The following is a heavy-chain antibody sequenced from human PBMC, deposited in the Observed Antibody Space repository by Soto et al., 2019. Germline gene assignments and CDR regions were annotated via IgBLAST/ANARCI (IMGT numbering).Heavy chain of an antibody. V-gene: IGHV3-15*05. J-gene: IGHJ4*02. CDR1: GFDLSNGW. D-gene: IGHD1-26*01. CDR2: IKGKVHGETT. Sequence: EVQLVESGGGLVKPGGSLKLSCAASGFDLSNGWLSWVRQAPGKGLEWVGGIKGKVHGETTDYAAHVKGRFTISRDDSRNTLYLQMHSLQTEDTAVYYCSTDEWEWGQGTLVTVSS. CDR3: STDEWE.